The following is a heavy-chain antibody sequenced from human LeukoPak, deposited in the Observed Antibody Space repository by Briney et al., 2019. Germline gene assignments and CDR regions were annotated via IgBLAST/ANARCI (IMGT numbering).Heavy chain of an antibody. D-gene: IGHD6-19*01. CDR3: ARTGPSGSGWPPYFDY. CDR2: MNPNSGNT. Sequence: ASVKVSCKASGYTFTSYDINWVRQATGQGLEWMGWMNPNSGNTGYAQKFQGRVTMTRNTSISTAYMELSSLRSEDTAVYYCARTGPSGSGWPPYFDYWGQGTLVTVSS. CDR1: GYTFTSYD. V-gene: IGHV1-8*01. J-gene: IGHJ4*02.